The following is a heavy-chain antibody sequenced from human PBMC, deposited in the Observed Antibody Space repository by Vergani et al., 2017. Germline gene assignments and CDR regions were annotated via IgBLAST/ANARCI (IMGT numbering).Heavy chain of an antibody. D-gene: IGHD3-10*01. CDR2: IFPGDADT. CDR1: GYTFTNYW. Sequence: EVRLVQSGPEVKKPGESVKISCETSGYTFTNYWVSWVRQRPGKGLEWMGLIFPGDADTRYSPSFEGQVTISADTSTSTAYVQWPSLKASDTAVYCCARLPRGLRGMSLGYWGQGTLVTVSA. J-gene: IGHJ4*01. V-gene: IGHV5-51*01. CDR3: ARLPRGLRGMSLGY.